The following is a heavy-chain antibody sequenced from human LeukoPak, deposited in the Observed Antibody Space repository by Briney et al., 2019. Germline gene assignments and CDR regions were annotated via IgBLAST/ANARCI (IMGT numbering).Heavy chain of an antibody. J-gene: IGHJ4*02. CDR3: ARVGARGIDY. CDR2: IYYSGST. V-gene: IGHV4-59*01. CDR1: GGSISSYY. Sequence: PSETLSLTCTVSGGSISSYYWSWIRQPPGEGLEWIGYIYYSGSTNYNPSLKSRVTISVDTSKNQFSLKLSSVTAADTAVYYCARVGARGIDYWGQGTLVTVSS. D-gene: IGHD3-16*01.